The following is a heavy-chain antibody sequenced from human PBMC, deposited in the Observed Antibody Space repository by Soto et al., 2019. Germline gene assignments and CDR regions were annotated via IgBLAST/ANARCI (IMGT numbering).Heavy chain of an antibody. CDR3: ARHRHPRGTVGATSPLDP. CDR1: GFSVSSNY. Sequence: GGSLRLSCALSGFSVSSNYLSWVRQAPGKGLEWVSVHYSGGSTYYADSVQGRFTISRDKSNNTLYLQMRRVRAEDTAVYFCARHRHPRGTVGATSPLDPWGQGTQVTVSS. V-gene: IGHV3-53*01. CDR2: HYSGGST. D-gene: IGHD1-26*01. J-gene: IGHJ5*02.